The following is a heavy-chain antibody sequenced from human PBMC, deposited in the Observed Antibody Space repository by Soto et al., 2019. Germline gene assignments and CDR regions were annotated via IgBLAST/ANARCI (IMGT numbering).Heavy chain of an antibody. J-gene: IGHJ5*02. CDR1: GGTFSSYA. V-gene: IGHV1-69*12. D-gene: IGHD3-22*01. CDR2: IIPIFGTA. Sequence: QVQLVQSGAEVKKPGSSVKVSCKASGGTFSSYAISWVRQAPGQGLEWMGEIIPIFGTANYAQKFQGRVTITADESTSTAYVELSSLRSEDPAVYYCARDRGPSSGYYPYWFDPWGQGTLVTVSS. CDR3: ARDRGPSSGYYPYWFDP.